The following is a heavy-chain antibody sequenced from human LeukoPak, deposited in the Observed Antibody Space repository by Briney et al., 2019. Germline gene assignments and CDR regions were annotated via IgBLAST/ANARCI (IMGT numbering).Heavy chain of an antibody. CDR3: ARGRIFGVVAARGWFDP. D-gene: IGHD3-3*01. CDR2: INHSGST. J-gene: IGHJ5*02. V-gene: IGHV4-34*01. Sequence: SETLSLTCAVYGGSFSVYYWSWIRQPPGKGLEWIGEINHSGSTNYNPSLKSRVTISVDTSKNQFSLKLRSVTAADTAVYYCARGRIFGVVAARGWFDPWGQGTLVTVSS. CDR1: GGSFSVYY.